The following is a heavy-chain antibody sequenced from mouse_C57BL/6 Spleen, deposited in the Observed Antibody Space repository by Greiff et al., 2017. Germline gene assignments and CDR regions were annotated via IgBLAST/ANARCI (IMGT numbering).Heavy chain of an antibody. Sequence: VQLQQSGAELVRPGASVKLSCTASGFNIKDYYMHWVKQRPEQGLEWIGSIDPEDGDTDYAPKFQGKATMTADTSSNTAYLQLSSLTSEDSAVYYCTTDDSSDYWGQGTTLTVSS. CDR3: TTDDSSDY. D-gene: IGHD3-2*01. CDR2: IDPEDGDT. J-gene: IGHJ2*01. CDR1: GFNIKDYY. V-gene: IGHV14-1*01.